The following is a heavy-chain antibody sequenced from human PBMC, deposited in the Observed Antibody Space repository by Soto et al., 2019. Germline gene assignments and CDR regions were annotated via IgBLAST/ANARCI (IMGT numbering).Heavy chain of an antibody. CDR1: EFTFSSYD. Sequence: GGSLRLSCAASEFTFSSYDMHWVRQAPGKGLEWVADIWYDGSNKYYADSVKGRFTISRDKSKNTLYLQMNSLSAEDTAVYYCARAVTAHLGYMDVWGKGTTVTVSS. J-gene: IGHJ6*03. V-gene: IGHV3-33*01. CDR2: IWYDGSNK. CDR3: ARAVTAHLGYMDV.